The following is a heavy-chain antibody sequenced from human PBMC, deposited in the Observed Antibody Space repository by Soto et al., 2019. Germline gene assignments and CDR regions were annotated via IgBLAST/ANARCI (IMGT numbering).Heavy chain of an antibody. CDR3: ARIVGDFWSGYYGGSAFDI. D-gene: IGHD3-3*01. CDR2: IKQDGSEK. Sequence: VGPLRLSCAASGCTFSSYWMSWFRQAPGEGLGWVANIKQDGSEKYYVDSVKGRFTISRDNAKNSLYLQMNSLRAEDTAVYYCARIVGDFWSGYYGGSAFDIWGQGTMVTVSS. CDR1: GCTFSSYW. V-gene: IGHV3-7*03. J-gene: IGHJ3*02.